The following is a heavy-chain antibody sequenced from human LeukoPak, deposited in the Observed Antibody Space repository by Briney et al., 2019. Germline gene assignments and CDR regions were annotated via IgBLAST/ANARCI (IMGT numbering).Heavy chain of an antibody. CDR3: AKDRIIRRIAAAGDDDY. J-gene: IGHJ4*02. V-gene: IGHV3-30*18. Sequence: GGSLRLSCAASGFTFSSYGMHWVRQAPGKGLEWVAVISYDGSNKYYADSVKGRFTISRDNSKNTLYLQMNSLRAEDTAVYYCAKDRIIRRIAAAGDDDYWGQGTLVTVSS. CDR2: ISYDGSNK. D-gene: IGHD6-13*01. CDR1: GFTFSSYG.